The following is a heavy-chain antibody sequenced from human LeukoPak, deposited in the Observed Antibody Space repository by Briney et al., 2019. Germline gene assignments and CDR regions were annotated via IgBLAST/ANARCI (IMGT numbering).Heavy chain of an antibody. CDR3: AKDGREYSFDY. V-gene: IGHV4-59*01. CDR2: LYYSGST. CDR1: GGSIRSYS. J-gene: IGHJ4*02. Sequence: PSETLSLTCTVSGGSIRSYSWGWIRQPPGKPLEWIGYLYYSGSTDYNPSLRSRVTISSDTSNNQFSLRLSSVTAADTAVYYCAKDGREYSFDYWGQGTLATVSS.